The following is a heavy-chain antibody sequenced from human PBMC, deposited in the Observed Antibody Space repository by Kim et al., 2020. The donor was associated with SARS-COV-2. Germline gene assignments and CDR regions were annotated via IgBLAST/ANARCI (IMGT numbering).Heavy chain of an antibody. CDR3: ARERRRYDILTGYYTGMDV. V-gene: IGHV4-59*01. D-gene: IGHD3-9*01. Sequence: KSRVTISVDTSKNQFSLKRSSVTAADTAVYYCARERRRYDILTGYYTGMDVWGQGTTVTVSS. J-gene: IGHJ6*02.